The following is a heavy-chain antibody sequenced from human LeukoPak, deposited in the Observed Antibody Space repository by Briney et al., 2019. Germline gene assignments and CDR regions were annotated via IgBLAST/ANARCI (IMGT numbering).Heavy chain of an antibody. Sequence: PGGSLRLSCAASGFTFDDYGMSWVRQAPGKGLEWVSGINWNGGRTGYVDSVKGRFTISRDNAKNSLYLQMNSLRAEDTAVYYCARVNYDILTGYLSYFDYWGQGTLVTVSS. V-gene: IGHV3-20*04. CDR1: GFTFDDYG. CDR3: ARVNYDILTGYLSYFDY. CDR2: INWNGGRT. J-gene: IGHJ4*02. D-gene: IGHD3-9*01.